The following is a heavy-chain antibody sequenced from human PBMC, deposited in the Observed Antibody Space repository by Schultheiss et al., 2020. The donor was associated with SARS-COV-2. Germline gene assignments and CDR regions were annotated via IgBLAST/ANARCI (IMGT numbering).Heavy chain of an antibody. CDR2: IYSGDNI. Sequence: GGSLRLSCAASGFTFTSKDMSWVRQPPGKGLEWISFIYSGDNIQYAESVKGRFTISRDNSKNTLYLQMNSMRAEDTAVYYCARGVLGRWETDYWGRGTLVTVSS. D-gene: IGHD1-26*01. CDR3: ARGVLGRWETDY. V-gene: IGHV3-66*01. CDR1: GFTFTSKD. J-gene: IGHJ4*01.